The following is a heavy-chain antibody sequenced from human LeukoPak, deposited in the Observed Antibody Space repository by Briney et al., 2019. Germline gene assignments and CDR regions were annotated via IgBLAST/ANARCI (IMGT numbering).Heavy chain of an antibody. Sequence: ASVKVSCKASGYTFTTYDINWVRQATGQGLEWMGWMNPNNGNTGYAQKFQGRVTMTRNTSISTAYMELSSLRSEDTAVYYCARGPFSTIFGVVTIKYNWFDPWGQGTLVTVSS. CDR3: ARGPFSTIFGVVTIKYNWFDP. CDR2: MNPNNGNT. V-gene: IGHV1-8*01. J-gene: IGHJ5*02. D-gene: IGHD3-3*01. CDR1: GYTFTTYD.